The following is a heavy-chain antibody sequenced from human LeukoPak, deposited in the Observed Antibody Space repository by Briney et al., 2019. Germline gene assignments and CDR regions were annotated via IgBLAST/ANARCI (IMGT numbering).Heavy chain of an antibody. CDR1: GDSISSGGYY. J-gene: IGHJ6*03. CDR3: ARAQYIASSSYFYYMDV. CDR2: IYYTGTT. Sequence: PSETLSLTCTVSGDSISSGGYYWSWVPQHPGRGLEWIGYIYYTGTTYYNPSLKSRVTISVDTSKNLFSLNLNSVTAADTAVYYCARAQYIASSSYFYYMDVWGKGTTVTVSS. D-gene: IGHD6-6*01. V-gene: IGHV4-31*03.